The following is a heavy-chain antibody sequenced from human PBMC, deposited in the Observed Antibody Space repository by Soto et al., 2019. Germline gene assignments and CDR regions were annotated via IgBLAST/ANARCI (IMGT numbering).Heavy chain of an antibody. Sequence: GGSLRLSCAASGFTFSGSAMHWVRQASGKGLEWVGRIRGKANSYATAYAASVKGRFTISRDDSKNTAYLQMNSLKTEDTAVYYCTRHGGAVAGTNYWGQGTLVTVSS. J-gene: IGHJ4*02. CDR2: IRGKANSYAT. V-gene: IGHV3-73*01. CDR1: GFTFSGSA. D-gene: IGHD6-19*01. CDR3: TRHGGAVAGTNY.